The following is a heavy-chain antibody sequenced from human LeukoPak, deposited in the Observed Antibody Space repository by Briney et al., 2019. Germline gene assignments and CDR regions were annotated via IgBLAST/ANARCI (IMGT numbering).Heavy chain of an antibody. CDR1: GASFSLYY. CDR3: ARRWNYGRNYYIDV. D-gene: IGHD1-7*01. J-gene: IGHJ6*03. V-gene: IGHV4-34*01. CDR2: INDSGTI. Sequence: SETLSLTCAVHGASFSLYYWSWIRQPPGRGLEWIGEINDSGTINNNPSRLSRVTVSMDTSKNHFSLRLTSVTATDTAVYYCARRWNYGRNYYIDVWGNGATVSVSS.